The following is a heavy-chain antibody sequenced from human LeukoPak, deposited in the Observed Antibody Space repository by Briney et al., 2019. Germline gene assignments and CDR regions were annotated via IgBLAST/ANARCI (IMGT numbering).Heavy chain of an antibody. D-gene: IGHD3-9*01. CDR1: GFTFSSYW. J-gene: IGHJ4*02. CDR2: ISGSGIST. CDR3: VKGDNDILTGYYNSFDY. V-gene: IGHV3-23*01. Sequence: GGSLRLSCAASGFTFSSYWMNWVRQAPGKGLEWVSSISGSGISTYYSDSVKGRFTISRDNSKNTLYLQMNSLRAEDTAVYYCVKGDNDILTGYYNSFDYWGQGTLVTVSS.